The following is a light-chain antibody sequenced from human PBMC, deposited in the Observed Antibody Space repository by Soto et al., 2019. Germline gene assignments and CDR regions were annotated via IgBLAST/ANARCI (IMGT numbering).Light chain of an antibody. Sequence: EIVLTQSPATLSLSPGERATLSCRASQSLSSDLAWYQQKPGQAPRLLVYDASKRATDIPDRFTGSRSGTDFTVTISSLEPEDIAVYYCHERATWPPTFGGVNKVEIK. V-gene: IGKV3-11*01. CDR1: QSLSSD. CDR3: HERATWPPT. J-gene: IGKJ4*01. CDR2: DAS.